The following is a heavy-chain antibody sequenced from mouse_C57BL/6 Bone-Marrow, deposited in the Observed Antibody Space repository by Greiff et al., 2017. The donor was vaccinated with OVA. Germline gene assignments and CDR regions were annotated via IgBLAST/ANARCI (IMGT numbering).Heavy chain of an antibody. Sequence: VQLKESGPGLVKPSQSLSLTCSVTGYSITSGYYWNWIRQFPGNNLEWMGYISYDGSNNYNPSLKNRISITRDTSKNQFFLKLNSVTTEDTATYYCARRGDGYYVGAMDYWGQGTSVTVSS. D-gene: IGHD2-3*01. CDR2: ISYDGSN. V-gene: IGHV3-6*01. J-gene: IGHJ4*01. CDR3: ARRGDGYYVGAMDY. CDR1: GYSITSGYY.